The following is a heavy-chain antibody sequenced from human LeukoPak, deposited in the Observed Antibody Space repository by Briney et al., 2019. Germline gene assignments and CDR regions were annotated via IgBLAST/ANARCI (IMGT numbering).Heavy chain of an antibody. D-gene: IGHD6-19*01. CDR1: GYTFTSYG. V-gene: IGHV1-18*01. Sequence: GASVKVSCKASGYTFTSYGISWVRQAPGQGLEWMGWISAYNGNTNYAQKLQGRVTMTTDTSTSTAYMELRSLRSDDTAVYYCARVGMGWTAVAVNFDYWGQGTLVTVSS. CDR2: ISAYNGNT. J-gene: IGHJ4*02. CDR3: ARVGMGWTAVAVNFDY.